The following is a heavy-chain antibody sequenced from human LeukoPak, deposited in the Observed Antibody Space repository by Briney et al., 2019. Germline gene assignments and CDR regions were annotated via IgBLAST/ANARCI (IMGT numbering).Heavy chain of an antibody. V-gene: IGHV1-69*13. CDR1: GGTFSSYA. Sequence: GASVKVSCKASGGTFSSYAIGWVRQAPGQGLEWMGGIIPIFGTANYAQKFQGRVTITADESTSTAYMELSSLRSEDTAVYYCARMDGSGSYYFDYRGQGTLVTVSS. CDR3: ARMDGSGSYYFDY. D-gene: IGHD3-10*01. J-gene: IGHJ4*02. CDR2: IIPIFGTA.